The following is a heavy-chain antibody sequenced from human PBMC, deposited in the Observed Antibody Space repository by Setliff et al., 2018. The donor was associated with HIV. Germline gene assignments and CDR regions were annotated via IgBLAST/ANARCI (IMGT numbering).Heavy chain of an antibody. V-gene: IGHV4-34*01. J-gene: IGHJ3*02. CDR2: INHSGST. D-gene: IGHD3-10*01. Sequence: SETLSLTCAVYGGSFSGYYWSWIRQPPGKGLEWIGEINHSGSTNYNPSLKSRVTISVDTSKNQFSLKLSSMTAADTAVYYCARGHVLLWFGEFMSTNDAFDIWGQGTMVTVS. CDR1: GGSFSGYY. CDR3: ARGHVLLWFGEFMSTNDAFDI.